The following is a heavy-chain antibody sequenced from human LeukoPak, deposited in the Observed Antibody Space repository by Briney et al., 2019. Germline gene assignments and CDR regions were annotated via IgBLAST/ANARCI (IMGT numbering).Heavy chain of an antibody. CDR3: ARGGSIVATTPFDY. D-gene: IGHD5-12*01. J-gene: IGHJ4*02. CDR2: INWNGGST. CDR1: GFTFNNAW. V-gene: IGHV3-20*04. Sequence: PGGSLRLSCAASGFTFNNAWMSWVRQAPGKGLEWVSGINWNGGSTGYADSVKGRFTISRDNAKNSLYLQMNSLRAEDTALYYCARGGSIVATTPFDYWGQGTLVTVSS.